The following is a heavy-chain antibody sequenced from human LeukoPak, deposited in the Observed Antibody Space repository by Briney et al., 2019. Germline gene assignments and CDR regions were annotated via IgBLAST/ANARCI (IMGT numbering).Heavy chain of an antibody. CDR2: IYSGGST. D-gene: IGHD6-6*01. J-gene: IGHJ4*02. CDR1: GFTVSSNY. CDR3: ARATRYSSSYYHFDY. V-gene: IGHV3-53*01. Sequence: GGSLSLSCAASGFTVSSNYMSWVRQAPGKGLEWVSAIYSGGSTYYADSVKGRFTISRDNSKNTLYLQMNSLRAEDTAVYYCARATRYSSSYYHFDYWGQGTLVTVSS.